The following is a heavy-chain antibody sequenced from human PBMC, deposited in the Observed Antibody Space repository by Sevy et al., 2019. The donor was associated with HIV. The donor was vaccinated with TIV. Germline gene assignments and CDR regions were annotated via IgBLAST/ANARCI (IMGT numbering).Heavy chain of an antibody. CDR1: GFTVSSNY. J-gene: IGHJ6*03. CDR2: IYSGGST. Sequence: GGSLRLSCAASGFTVSSNYMSWVRQAPGKGLEWVSVIYSGGSTYYEDSVKGRFTISRDNSKNTLYLQMNSLRAEDTAVYYCARAGGGGGYCSGGSCYGAYYYYYMDVWGKGTTVTVSS. D-gene: IGHD2-15*01. CDR3: ARAGGGGGYCSGGSCYGAYYYYYMDV. V-gene: IGHV3-53*01.